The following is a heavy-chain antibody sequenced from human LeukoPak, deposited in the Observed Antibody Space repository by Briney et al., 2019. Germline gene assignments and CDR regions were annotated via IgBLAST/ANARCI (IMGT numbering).Heavy chain of an antibody. D-gene: IGHD3-3*02. CDR2: IYYSGST. J-gene: IGHJ4*02. Sequence: SETLSLTCTVSGGSISSSSYYWGWIRQPPGKGLGWIGSIYYSGSTYYNPSLKSRVTISVDTSKNQFSLKLSSVTAADTAVYYCAISENYFDSWGQGSLVTVSS. CDR1: GGSISSSSYY. V-gene: IGHV4-39*01. CDR3: AISENYFDS.